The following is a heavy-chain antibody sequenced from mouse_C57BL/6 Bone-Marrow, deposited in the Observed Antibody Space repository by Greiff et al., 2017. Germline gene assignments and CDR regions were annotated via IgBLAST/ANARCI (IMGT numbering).Heavy chain of an antibody. CDR3: ATCPSDSYGSTLHAPGRYFDV. CDR2: IHPNSGST. CDR1: GYTFTSYW. Sequence: QVQLQQPGAELVKPGASVKLSCKASGYTFTSYWMHWVKQRPGQGLEWIGMIHPNSGSTNYNEKFKSKATLTVDKSSSTAYMQLSSLTSEDSAVYYCATCPSDSYGSTLHAPGRYFDVGGTGTTATVSS. V-gene: IGHV1-64*01. J-gene: IGHJ1*03. D-gene: IGHD1-1*01.